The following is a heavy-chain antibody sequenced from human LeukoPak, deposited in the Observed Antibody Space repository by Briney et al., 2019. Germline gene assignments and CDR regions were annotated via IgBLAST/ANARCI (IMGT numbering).Heavy chain of an antibody. CDR1: GYTFTGYY. D-gene: IGHD2-15*01. CDR3: ARDDAYCSGGSCYSIGWYFDL. J-gene: IGHJ2*01. CDR2: INPNSGGT. V-gene: IGHV1-2*02. Sequence: ASVKVSCKASGYTFTGYYMHWVRQAPGQGLEWMGWINPNSGGTNYAQKFQGRVTMTRDTSISTAYMELSRPRSDDTAVYFCARDDAYCSGGSCYSIGWYFDLWGRGTLVTVSS.